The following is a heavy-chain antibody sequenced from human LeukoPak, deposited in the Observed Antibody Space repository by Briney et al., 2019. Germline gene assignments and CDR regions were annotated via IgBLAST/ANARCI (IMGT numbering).Heavy chain of an antibody. V-gene: IGHV3-7*01. Sequence: GGSLGLSCAASGFNFGNSWMSWVRQAPGKGLEWVANVKGDGREKYYVDSVKGRFTISRDNSKNTLYLQMNSLRAEDTAVYYCAKGQWLVREGVAFDIWGQGTMVTVSS. CDR3: AKGQWLVREGVAFDI. D-gene: IGHD6-19*01. J-gene: IGHJ3*02. CDR1: GFNFGNSW. CDR2: VKGDGREK.